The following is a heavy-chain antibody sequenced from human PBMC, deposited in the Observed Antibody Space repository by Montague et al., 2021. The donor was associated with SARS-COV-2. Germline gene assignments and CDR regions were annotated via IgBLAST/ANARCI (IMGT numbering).Heavy chain of an antibody. J-gene: IGHJ4*02. V-gene: IGHV4-59*01. CDR1: GGSISGYY. D-gene: IGHD4-11*01. CDR2: IHYTGST. CDR3: ARAQTTVLIANCVNYFDY. Sequence: SETLSLTCTVSGGSISGYYWTWIRQPPGKGLELLGHIHYTGSTNYNPSLKSRVTISIDTPKNQFSLTLRSVTAAATAVYFCARAQTTVLIANCVNYFDYWDQGALVTVSS.